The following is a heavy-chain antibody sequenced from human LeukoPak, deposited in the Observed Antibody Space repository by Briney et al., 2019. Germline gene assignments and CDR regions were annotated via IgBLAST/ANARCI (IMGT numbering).Heavy chain of an antibody. J-gene: IGHJ4*02. CDR1: GYTFTSYY. V-gene: IGHV1-46*01. CDR3: ARDYAGSSTGIYYFDY. Sequence: ASVKVSCKASGYTFTSYYMHWVRQAPGQGLEWMGIINPSGGSTSYAQKFQGRATMTRDTSTSTVYMELSSLRSEDTAVYYCARDYAGSSTGIYYFDYWGQGTLVTVSS. CDR2: INPSGGST. D-gene: IGHD6-6*01.